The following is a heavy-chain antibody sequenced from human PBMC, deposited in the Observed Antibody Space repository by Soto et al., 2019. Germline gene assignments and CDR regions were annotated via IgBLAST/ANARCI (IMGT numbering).Heavy chain of an antibody. CDR3: ARARQLDPAFDY. CDR1: GHTLTELS. D-gene: IGHD6-6*01. Sequence: ASVKVSCKISGHTLTELSIHWVRQAPGKGLEWMGGFDPEGGEAIYAQKWHGRVTVTEDTVTDTAYMELSGLNSDDTAVYYCARARQLDPAFDYWGQGTLVTVSS. J-gene: IGHJ4*02. V-gene: IGHV1-24*01. CDR2: FDPEGGEA.